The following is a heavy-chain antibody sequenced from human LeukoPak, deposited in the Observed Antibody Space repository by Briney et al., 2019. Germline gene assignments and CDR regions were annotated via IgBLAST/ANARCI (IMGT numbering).Heavy chain of an antibody. CDR1: GGSISSGSYY. J-gene: IGHJ4*02. Sequence: NPSETLSLTCTVSGGSISSGSYYWSWIRQPAGKGLEWIGRIYTSGSTNYNPSLKSRVTISVDTSKNQFSLKLSSMTAADTAVYYCARDRGGYTYSHDYWGQGTLVTVSS. V-gene: IGHV4-61*02. CDR3: ARDRGGYTYSHDY. D-gene: IGHD5-18*01. CDR2: IYTSGST.